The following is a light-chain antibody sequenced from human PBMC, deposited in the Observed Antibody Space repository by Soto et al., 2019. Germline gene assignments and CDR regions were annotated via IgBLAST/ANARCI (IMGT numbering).Light chain of an antibody. Sequence: AIQITQSPSSLSASVGDRVTITCRASQDIRNDLGWYQQKPGKAPKVLIYDTYTLQSGVPSRFSGSGSGTDFTLTISSLQPEDFATYYCLLDYSYFWAFGQGTKVDIK. CDR1: QDIRND. CDR3: LLDYSYFWA. V-gene: IGKV1-6*01. J-gene: IGKJ1*01. CDR2: DTY.